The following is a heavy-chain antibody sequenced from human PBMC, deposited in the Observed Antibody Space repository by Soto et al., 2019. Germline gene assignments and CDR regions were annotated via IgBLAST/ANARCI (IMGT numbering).Heavy chain of an antibody. D-gene: IGHD3-22*01. V-gene: IGHV4-31*03. CDR2: IYYSGNT. Sequence: SETLSLTCSVSGGSMSSGAYYWNWIRQHPGKGLEWIAYIYYSGNTYYNPSLRSRITISVDTSKNQFSLKLASVTDADTAVYYCASSYSGYLDNWGQGILVTVSS. J-gene: IGHJ4*02. CDR1: GGSMSSGAYY. CDR3: ASSYSGYLDN.